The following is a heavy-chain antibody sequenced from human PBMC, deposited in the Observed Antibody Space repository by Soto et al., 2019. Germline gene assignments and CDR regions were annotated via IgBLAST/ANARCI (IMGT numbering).Heavy chain of an antibody. D-gene: IGHD2-15*01. J-gene: IGHJ3*02. Sequence: EVQLVESGGGLVQPGGSLRLSCAASGFTFSSYDMHWVRQATGKGLEWVSAIGTAGDTYYPGSVKGRFTISRENAMNSLYLQMNSLRAGDTAVYYCARVCSGGSCYNSDDAFDIWGQGTMVTVSS. CDR1: GFTFSSYD. CDR3: ARVCSGGSCYNSDDAFDI. CDR2: IGTAGDT. V-gene: IGHV3-13*01.